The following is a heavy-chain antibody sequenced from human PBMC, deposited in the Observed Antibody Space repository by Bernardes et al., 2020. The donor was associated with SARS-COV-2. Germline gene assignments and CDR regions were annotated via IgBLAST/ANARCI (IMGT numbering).Heavy chain of an antibody. CDR3: AKDLTIIRGVISYYGMDV. Sequence: GESLRLSRAASGFTFSSYGMHWVRQAPGKGLEWVAVISNDGSNKYYADSVKGRFTISRDNSKNTLYLQMNSLRAEDTAVYYCAKDLTIIRGVISYYGMDVWGQGTTVTVSS. CDR2: ISNDGSNK. J-gene: IGHJ6*02. CDR1: GFTFSSYG. V-gene: IGHV3-30*18. D-gene: IGHD3-10*01.